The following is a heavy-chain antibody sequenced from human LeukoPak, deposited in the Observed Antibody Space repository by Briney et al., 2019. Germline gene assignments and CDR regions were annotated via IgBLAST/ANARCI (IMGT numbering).Heavy chain of an antibody. CDR3: ARGRIVGATLGY. CDR1: GGSFSGYY. V-gene: IGHV4-34*01. CDR2: INHIGST. D-gene: IGHD1-26*01. Sequence: SETLSLTCAVYGGSFSGYYWSWIRQPPGKGLEWIGEINHIGSTNYNPSLKSRVTISVDTSKNQFSLRLSSVTAADTAVYYCARGRIVGATLGYWGQGTLVTVSS. J-gene: IGHJ4*02.